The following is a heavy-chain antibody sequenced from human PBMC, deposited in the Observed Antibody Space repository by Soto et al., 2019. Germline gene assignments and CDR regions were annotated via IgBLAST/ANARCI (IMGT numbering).Heavy chain of an antibody. D-gene: IGHD2-15*01. Sequence: SETLSLTCAVSGGSISSGGYSWSWIRQPLGKGLEWIGYIYHSGSTYYNPSLKSRVTISVDRSKNQFSLKLSSVTAADTAVYYCASGYGGTALDAFDIWGQGTMVTVSS. J-gene: IGHJ3*02. CDR2: IYHSGST. V-gene: IGHV4-30-2*01. CDR1: GGSISSGGYS. CDR3: ASGYGGTALDAFDI.